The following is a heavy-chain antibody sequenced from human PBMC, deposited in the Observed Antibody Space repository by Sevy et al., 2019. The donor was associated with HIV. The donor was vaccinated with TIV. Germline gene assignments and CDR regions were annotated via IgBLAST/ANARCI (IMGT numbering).Heavy chain of an antibody. Sequence: GGSLRLSCAASGFTFSSAWMSWVRQAPGKGLEWVSYISSGSSYIRYADSVKGRFTISRDNAENSLYLQMNSLRAEDTGVYYCARDRDYYGSGTYDHWGQGTLVTVSS. CDR3: ARDRDYYGSGTYDH. CDR2: ISSGSSYI. D-gene: IGHD3-10*01. J-gene: IGHJ4*02. CDR1: GFTFSSAW. V-gene: IGHV3-21*06.